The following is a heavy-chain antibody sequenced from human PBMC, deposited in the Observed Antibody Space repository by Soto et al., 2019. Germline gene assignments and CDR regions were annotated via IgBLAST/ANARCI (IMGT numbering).Heavy chain of an antibody. CDR1: GGGFRGYY. CDR3: ARGRREGIKLWVIPNWFKP. Sequence: LSLTFAVYGGGFRGYYWSWIRQPAGKGLEWSGEINHSGSTNYNPSLKSRVTISVDTSKNQFSLKLSSVTAADTAVYYCARGRREGIKLWVIPNWFKPWGQGTLVIVSS. D-gene: IGHD5-18*01. J-gene: IGHJ5*02. CDR2: INHSGST. V-gene: IGHV4-34*01.